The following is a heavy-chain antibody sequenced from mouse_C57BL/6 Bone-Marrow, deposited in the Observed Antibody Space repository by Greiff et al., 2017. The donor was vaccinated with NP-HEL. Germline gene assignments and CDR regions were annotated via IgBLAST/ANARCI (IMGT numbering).Heavy chain of an antibody. CDR3: ASGDDYYGVGAMDY. CDR1: GYSFTGYY. J-gene: IGHJ4*01. CDR2: IYPYNGVS. Sequence: EVQLQQSGPELVKPGASVKISCKASGYSFTGYYMHWVKQSHGNILDWIGYIYPYNGVSSYNQKFQGKATLTVDKSSSTAYMELRSLTSEGSAVDYCASGDDYYGVGAMDYWGQGTSVTVSA. D-gene: IGHD1-1*01. V-gene: IGHV1-31*01.